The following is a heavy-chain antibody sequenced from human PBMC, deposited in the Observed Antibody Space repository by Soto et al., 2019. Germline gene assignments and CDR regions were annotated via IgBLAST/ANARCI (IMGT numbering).Heavy chain of an antibody. D-gene: IGHD2-21*02. CDR3: VKDHCGGDCYSEPYFDF. Sequence: SETLSLTCSVSGDSINDKNWWTWLRQPPGKRLEWIGDIYHTGRSSYNPSLTSRVAMSVDKSKNQFSLKLISVTAADTAVYYCVKDHCGGDCYSEPYFDFWGRGSQVTVSS. CDR2: IYHTGRS. V-gene: IGHV4-4*02. CDR1: GDSINDKNW. J-gene: IGHJ4*02.